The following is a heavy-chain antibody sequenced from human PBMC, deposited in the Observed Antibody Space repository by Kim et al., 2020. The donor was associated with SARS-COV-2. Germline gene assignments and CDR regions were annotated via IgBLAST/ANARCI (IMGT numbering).Heavy chain of an antibody. CDR3: AKDIVPYSGYLPGRIDY. V-gene: IGHV3-43*02. CDR1: GFTFDDYA. J-gene: IGHJ4*02. D-gene: IGHD5-12*01. CDR2: ISGDGGST. Sequence: GGSLRLSCAASGFTFDDYAMHWVRQAPGKGLEWVSLISGDGGSTYYADSVKGRFTISRDNSKNSLYLQMNSLRTEDTALYYCAKDIVPYSGYLPGRIDYWGQGTLVTVSS.